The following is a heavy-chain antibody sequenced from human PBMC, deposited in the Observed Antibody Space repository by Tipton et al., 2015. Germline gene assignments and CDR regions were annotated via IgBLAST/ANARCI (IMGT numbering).Heavy chain of an antibody. J-gene: IGHJ6*02. Sequence: VQLVQSGGEVKKPGESLKISCKVSGYTFSNHWIGWVRQMPGKGLEWVGIIHPSDSETKYSPSFQGQVTISADKSISTAYLQWSSLKASDTAMYYCARGNPYYYESSGYFFYAMDVWGQGTTVTVSS. CDR2: IHPSDSET. D-gene: IGHD3-22*01. CDR3: ARGNPYYYESSGYFFYAMDV. V-gene: IGHV5-51*01. CDR1: GYTFSNHW.